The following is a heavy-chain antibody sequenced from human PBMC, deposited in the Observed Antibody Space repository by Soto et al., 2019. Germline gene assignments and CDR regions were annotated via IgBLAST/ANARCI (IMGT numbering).Heavy chain of an antibody. CDR2: IIPIFGTA. V-gene: IGHV1-69*13. J-gene: IGHJ5*02. Sequence: SVKVSCKASGGTFSSYAISWVRQAPGQGLEWMGGIIPIFGTANYAQKFQGRVTITADESTSTAYMELSSLRSEDTAVYYCARQKNWNYVGWFDPWGQGTLVTVSS. CDR1: GGTFSSYA. D-gene: IGHD1-7*01. CDR3: ARQKNWNYVGWFDP.